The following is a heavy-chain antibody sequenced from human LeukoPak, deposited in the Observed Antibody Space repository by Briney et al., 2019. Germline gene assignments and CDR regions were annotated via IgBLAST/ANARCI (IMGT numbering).Heavy chain of an antibody. CDR2: INPNSGGT. V-gene: IGHV1-2*02. CDR1: GYTFTGYY. Sequence: ASVKVSCKASGYTFTGYYMHWVRQAPGQGLEWMGWINPNSGGTNYAQKFQGRVTMTRDTSNSTAYMELSRLRSDDTAVYYCARDHVAVAGSGVNYYYYGMDVWGQGTTVTVSS. J-gene: IGHJ6*02. CDR3: ARDHVAVAGSGVNYYYYGMDV. D-gene: IGHD6-19*01.